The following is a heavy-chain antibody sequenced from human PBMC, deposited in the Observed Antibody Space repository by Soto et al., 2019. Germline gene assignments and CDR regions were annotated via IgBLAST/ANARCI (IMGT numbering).Heavy chain of an antibody. V-gene: IGHV4-34*01. CDR1: GGSFSGYY. D-gene: IGHD3-9*01. CDR2: MNHSGST. J-gene: IGHJ4*02. CDR3: ARGHYDILTGYSSYYFDY. Sequence: SLTCAVYGGSFSGYYWNWIRQPPGKGLEWIGEMNHSGSTNYNPSLKSRVTISVDTAKNQFSLKLSSVTAADTAVYYCARGHYDILTGYSSYYFDYWGQGTLVTVSS.